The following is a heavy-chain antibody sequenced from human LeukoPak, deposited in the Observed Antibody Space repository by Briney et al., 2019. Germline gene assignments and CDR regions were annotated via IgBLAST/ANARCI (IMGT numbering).Heavy chain of an antibody. J-gene: IGHJ6*03. Sequence: GGSLRLSCAASGFTFSSYWMSWVRQAPGKGLEWVANIKQDGSEKYYVDSVKGRFTISRDNAKNSLYLQMNSLRAEDTAVYYCARWGGGGLYYYYYMDVWGKGTTVTVSS. CDR2: IKQDGSEK. V-gene: IGHV3-7*01. CDR3: ARWGGGGLYYYYYMDV. D-gene: IGHD3-16*01. CDR1: GFTFSSYW.